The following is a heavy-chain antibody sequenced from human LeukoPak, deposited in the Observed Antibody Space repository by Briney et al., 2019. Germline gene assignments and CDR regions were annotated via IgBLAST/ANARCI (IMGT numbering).Heavy chain of an antibody. V-gene: IGHV3-48*03. Sequence: PGGSLRLSFSASGFTFSSYEMNWVRQAPGKGLEWVSYISSSGSTIYHADSVKGRFTISRDNAKNSLYLQMNSLRAEDTAVYYCARGGYSYGLWYWGQGTLVTVSS. CDR2: ISSSGSTI. CDR3: ARGGYSYGLWY. D-gene: IGHD5-18*01. J-gene: IGHJ4*02. CDR1: GFTFSSYE.